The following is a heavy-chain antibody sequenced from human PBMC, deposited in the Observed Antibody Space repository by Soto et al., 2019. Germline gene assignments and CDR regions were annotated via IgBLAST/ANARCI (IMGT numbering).Heavy chain of an antibody. CDR3: APAAAHRGYFDY. Sequence: GASVKVSCKASGYTFTSYGISWVRQAPGQGLEWMGWISAYNGNTNYAQKLQGRVTMTTDTSTSTAYMELRSLRSDDTAAYYCAPAAAHRGYFDYWGQGTLVTVSS. V-gene: IGHV1-18*04. CDR1: GYTFTSYG. CDR2: ISAYNGNT. J-gene: IGHJ4*02. D-gene: IGHD6-13*01.